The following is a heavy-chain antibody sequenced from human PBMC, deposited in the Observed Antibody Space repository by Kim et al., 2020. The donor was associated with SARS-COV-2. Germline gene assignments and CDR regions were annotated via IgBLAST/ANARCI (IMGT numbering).Heavy chain of an antibody. Sequence: GGSLRLSCAASGFTFSSYGMHWVRQAPGKGLEWVAVISYDGSNKYFADSVKGRFTISRDNSKNTLYLQMNSLRAEDTAVYYCAKGGYYDILTGYDYWGQG. CDR2: ISYDGSNK. CDR1: GFTFSSYG. V-gene: IGHV3-30*18. D-gene: IGHD3-9*01. CDR3: AKGGYYDILTGYDY. J-gene: IGHJ4*02.